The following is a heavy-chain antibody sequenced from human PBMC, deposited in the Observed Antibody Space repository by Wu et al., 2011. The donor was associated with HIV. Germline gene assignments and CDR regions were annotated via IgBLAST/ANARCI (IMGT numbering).Heavy chain of an antibody. J-gene: IGHJ4*01. V-gene: IGHV1-69*05. CDR2: IIPIFGTP. CDR1: GGAFTNSA. Sequence: QVQLVQSGSEVKKPGSSVKVSCKASGGAFTNSALSWVRQAPGQGLEWMGGIIPIFGTPNYAQIFQGRVTITTDESTSTAYMELGSLKSEDTAVYYCARRYYDSSGYQGPFDYWGQEPLSPSPQ. D-gene: IGHD3-22*01. CDR3: ARRYYDSSGYQGPFDY.